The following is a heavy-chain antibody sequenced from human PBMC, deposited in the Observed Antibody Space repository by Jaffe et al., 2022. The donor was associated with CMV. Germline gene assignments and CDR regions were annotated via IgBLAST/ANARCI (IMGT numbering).Heavy chain of an antibody. Sequence: EVQLVESGGGLVQPGGSLRLSCAASGFTFSSYAMSWVRQAPGKGLEWVSAISGSGGSTYYADSVKGRFTISRDNSKNTLYLQMNSLRAEDTAVYYCAKDPNYYDSSGYYYGGLGDAFDIWGQGTMVTVSS. CDR3: AKDPNYYDSSGYYYGGLGDAFDI. J-gene: IGHJ3*02. CDR1: GFTFSSYA. V-gene: IGHV3-23*04. CDR2: ISGSGGST. D-gene: IGHD3-22*01.